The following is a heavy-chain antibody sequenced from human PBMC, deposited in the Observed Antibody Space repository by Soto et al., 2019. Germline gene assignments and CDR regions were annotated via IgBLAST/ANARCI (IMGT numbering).Heavy chain of an antibody. D-gene: IGHD2-21*02. Sequence: QLQLVQSGAEVTKPGSSVKVSCKASGVTFSSYAFSWVRQAPGQGLEWMGGIIPIFGRANYAQKFQGRVTITADEYTSKGYMELSSLRPEDTAVYYCASDPTYSDNGMVVTAKYGMDVWGQGTTVTVSS. CDR2: IIPIFGRA. CDR3: ASDPTYSDNGMVVTAKYGMDV. CDR1: GVTFSSYA. J-gene: IGHJ6*02. V-gene: IGHV1-69*12.